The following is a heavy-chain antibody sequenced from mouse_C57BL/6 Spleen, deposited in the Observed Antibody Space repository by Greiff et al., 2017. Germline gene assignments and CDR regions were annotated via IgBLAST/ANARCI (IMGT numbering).Heavy chain of an antibody. V-gene: IGHV3-6*01. CDR2: ISYDGSN. CDR3: ARAYYGYDPFAY. D-gene: IGHD2-9*01. J-gene: IGHJ3*01. Sequence: EVQLVESGPGLVKPSQSLSLTCSVTGYSITSGYYWNWIRQFPGNKLEWMGYISYDGSNNYNPSLKNRISITRDTSKNQFFLKLNSVTTEDTATYYCARAYYGYDPFAYWGQGTLVTVSA. CDR1: GYSITSGYY.